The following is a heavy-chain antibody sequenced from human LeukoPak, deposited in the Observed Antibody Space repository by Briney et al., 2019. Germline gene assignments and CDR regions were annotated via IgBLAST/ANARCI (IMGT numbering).Heavy chain of an antibody. Sequence: ASVKVSCKVSGYTFTDYYMHWVQQAPGKGLEWMGLVDPEDGETIYAEKFQGRVTITADTSTDTAYMELSSLRSEDTAVYYCATVSPRYSSSRYNWFDPWGQGNLVTVSS. J-gene: IGHJ5*02. CDR2: VDPEDGET. CDR3: ATVSPRYSSSRYNWFDP. V-gene: IGHV1-69-2*01. CDR1: GYTFTDYY. D-gene: IGHD6-6*01.